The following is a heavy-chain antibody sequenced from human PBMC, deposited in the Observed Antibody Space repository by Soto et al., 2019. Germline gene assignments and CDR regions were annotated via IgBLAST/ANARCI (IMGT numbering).Heavy chain of an antibody. CDR1: GGSISSGGYY. V-gene: IGHV4-31*03. CDR2: IYYSGST. J-gene: IGHJ6*02. Sequence: SETLSLTCTVSGGSISSGGYYWSWIRQHPGKGLEWIGYIYYSGSTYYNPSLKSRVTISVDTSKNQFSLKLSSVTAADTAVYYCARGVTMARGVIYSYYYYYGMDVWGQGTTVTVSS. D-gene: IGHD3-10*01. CDR3: ARGVTMARGVIYSYYYYYGMDV.